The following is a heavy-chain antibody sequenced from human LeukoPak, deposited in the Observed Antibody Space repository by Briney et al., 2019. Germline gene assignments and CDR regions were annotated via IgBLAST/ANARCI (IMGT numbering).Heavy chain of an antibody. CDR2: IYHSGST. V-gene: IGHV4-30-2*01. Sequence: SQTLSLTCAVSGGSISSGGYSWSWIRQPPGKGLEWIGYIYHSGSTYYNPSLKSRVTISVDRSKNQFSLKLSSVTAADTAVYYCAREGDYGDFDYWGQGTLVTVSS. CDR1: GGSISSGGYS. D-gene: IGHD4-17*01. J-gene: IGHJ4*02. CDR3: AREGDYGDFDY.